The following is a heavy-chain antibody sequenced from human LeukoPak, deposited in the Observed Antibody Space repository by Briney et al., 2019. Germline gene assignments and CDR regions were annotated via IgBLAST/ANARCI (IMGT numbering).Heavy chain of an antibody. CDR2: LIPIYGSA. CDR3: AGFFYDNSGDAFDI. J-gene: IGHJ3*02. CDR1: GGSFTFTSHA. Sequence: SVKVSCKASGGSFTFTSHAISWVRQAPGQGLEWMGGLIPIYGSANYAQKFQGRVTITSDESTRTVYMELSSLRPEDSAVHYCAGFFYDNSGDAFDIWGQGTMVTVSS. V-gene: IGHV1-69*13. D-gene: IGHD3-22*01.